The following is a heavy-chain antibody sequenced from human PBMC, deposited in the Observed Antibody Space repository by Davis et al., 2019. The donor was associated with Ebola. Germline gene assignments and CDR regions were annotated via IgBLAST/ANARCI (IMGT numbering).Heavy chain of an antibody. CDR2: IYHSGST. CDR3: ARPVAQYSSSWYWFDP. Sequence: SETLSLTCAVSGGSISSSNWWSWVRQPPGKGLEWIGEIYHSGSTYYNPSLKSRVTISVDTSKNQFSLKLSSVTAADTAVYYCARPVAQYSSSWYWFDPWGQGTLVTVSS. CDR1: GGSISSSNW. V-gene: IGHV4-4*02. D-gene: IGHD6-13*01. J-gene: IGHJ5*02.